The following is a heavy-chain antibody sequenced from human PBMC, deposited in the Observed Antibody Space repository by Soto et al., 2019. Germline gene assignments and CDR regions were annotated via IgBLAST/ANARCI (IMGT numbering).Heavy chain of an antibody. CDR2: ISGSGGST. J-gene: IGHJ4*02. V-gene: IGHV3-23*01. Sequence: EEQLLESGGGLVQPGGSLRLSCAASGFTFSSYAMSWVRQAPGKGLEWVSTISGSGGSTYYADAVKGRFTISRDNSKSTLYLQLNSLRAEDTAVYYCAKDRDGYHGRDYWGQGPLVTVSS. D-gene: IGHD5-12*01. CDR3: AKDRDGYHGRDY. CDR1: GFTFSSYA.